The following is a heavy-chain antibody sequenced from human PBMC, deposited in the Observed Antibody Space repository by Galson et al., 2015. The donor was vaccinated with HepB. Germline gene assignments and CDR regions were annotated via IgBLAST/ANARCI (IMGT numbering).Heavy chain of an antibody. J-gene: IGHJ4*02. V-gene: IGHV2-5*01. CDR3: ARDPFQYRSSFDY. CDR1: GFSLATSGVG. Sequence: PALVTPPPTLTLTCTFSGFSLATSGVGVGWLRQPPGKALEWLALIYWNDDKRYSPSLETRLTISKDAPKKQVVLTMTNVDAADTATYYCARDPFQYRSSFDYWGLGTQVTVSS. D-gene: IGHD6-6*01. CDR2: IYWNDDK.